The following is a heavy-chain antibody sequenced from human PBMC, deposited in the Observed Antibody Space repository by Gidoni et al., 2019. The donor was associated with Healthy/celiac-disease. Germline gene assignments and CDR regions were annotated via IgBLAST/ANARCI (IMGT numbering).Heavy chain of an antibody. CDR3: ARREYGDYVGY. CDR1: GFTFSSYA. Sequence: EVPLLESVGGLVQPGGSLRLSCAASGFTFSSYAMSWVRQAPGEGLEWCSTIRGSGGSTYYADSVKGRFTISRDNSKNTLYLQMNSLRAEDTAVYYCARREYGDYVGYWGQGTLVTVSS. J-gene: IGHJ4*02. D-gene: IGHD4-17*01. CDR2: IRGSGGST. V-gene: IGHV3-23*01.